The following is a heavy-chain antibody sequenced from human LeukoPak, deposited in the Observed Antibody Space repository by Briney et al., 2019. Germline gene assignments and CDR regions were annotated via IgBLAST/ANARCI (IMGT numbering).Heavy chain of an antibody. CDR2: INGRGGST. J-gene: IGHJ4*02. D-gene: IGHD3-10*01. V-gene: IGHV3-23*01. CDR1: GFTISSYA. CDR3: AKDSRVTYYGSGSYYPFDY. Sequence: GGSLRLSCAASGFTISSYAMCWVRQAPGKGLEWVSAINGRGGSTYYADSVKGRFTISRDNSKNTLYPQMNSLRAEDTAVYYCAKDSRVTYYGSGSYYPFDYWGQGTLVTVSS.